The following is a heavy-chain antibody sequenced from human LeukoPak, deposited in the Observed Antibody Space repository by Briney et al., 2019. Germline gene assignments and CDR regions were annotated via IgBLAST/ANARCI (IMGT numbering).Heavy chain of an antibody. V-gene: IGHV1-69*06. CDR3: ARDGRGGRENWFDP. CDR1: GGTFSNYA. CDR2: ILPIFGTT. J-gene: IGHJ5*02. Sequence: SVKVSCKASGGTFSNYAFSWVRQAPGQGLEWMGRILPIFGTTNYAQNFQRRVTITADKYTSTVYMELRSLRSEDTAVYYCARDGRGGRENWFDPWGQGTLVTVSS. D-gene: IGHD2-15*01.